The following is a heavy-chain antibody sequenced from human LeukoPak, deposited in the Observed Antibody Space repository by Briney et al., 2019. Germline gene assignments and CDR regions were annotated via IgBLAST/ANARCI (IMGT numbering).Heavy chain of an antibody. Sequence: SETLSLTCTVSGGSISNYYWSWIRQPAGKGLEWIGRMYTSGSTNYNPSLKSRVTMSVDTPKNQFSLNLSSVTAADTAVYYCARGVDFWSGYQNWFDPWGQGTLVSVSS. CDR2: MYTSGST. D-gene: IGHD3-3*01. J-gene: IGHJ5*02. CDR3: ARGVDFWSGYQNWFDP. V-gene: IGHV4-4*07. CDR1: GGSISNYY.